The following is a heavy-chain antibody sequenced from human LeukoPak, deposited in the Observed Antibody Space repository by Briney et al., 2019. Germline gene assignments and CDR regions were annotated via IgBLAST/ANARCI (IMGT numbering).Heavy chain of an antibody. Sequence: GGSLRLSCAASGFTFSSYSMNWVRQAPGKGLEWVSHITASGTAMFYADSVKGRFTISRDNAKNSLYLQMNSLRAEDTAVYYCARLTSSDYGDYVTDDDWGQGTLVTVSS. D-gene: IGHD4-17*01. CDR3: ARLTSSDYGDYVTDDD. CDR1: GFTFSSYS. CDR2: ITASGTAM. J-gene: IGHJ4*02. V-gene: IGHV3-21*05.